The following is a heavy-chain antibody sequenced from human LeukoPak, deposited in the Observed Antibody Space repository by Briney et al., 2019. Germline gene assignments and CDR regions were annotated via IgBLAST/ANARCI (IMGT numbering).Heavy chain of an antibody. CDR3: ASPIHDYGVAEL. CDR1: GFIFSSYW. V-gene: IGHV3-7*01. CDR2: IKRDGSEK. D-gene: IGHD4/OR15-4a*01. Sequence: GGSLRLSCAASGFIFSSYWMSWVRQAPGKGLEWVANIKRDGSEKYYVDSVKGRFTISRDNAKNSLYLQMNSLRAEDTAVYYCASPIHDYGVAELWGQGTLVTVSS. J-gene: IGHJ4*02.